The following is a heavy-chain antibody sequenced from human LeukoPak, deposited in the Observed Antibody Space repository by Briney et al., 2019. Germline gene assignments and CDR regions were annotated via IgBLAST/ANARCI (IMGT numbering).Heavy chain of an antibody. CDR3: ARDLTGYSSGWENCDY. CDR1: GGTFSSYA. V-gene: IGHV1-69*05. D-gene: IGHD6-19*01. Sequence: ASVKVSCKTSGGTFSSYAINWVRQAPGQGLEWMGGIIPIFGTANYAQKFQGRITITTDESTSTAYMELSSLRSEDTAVYYCARDLTGYSSGWENCDYWGQGTLVTVSS. J-gene: IGHJ4*02. CDR2: IIPIFGTA.